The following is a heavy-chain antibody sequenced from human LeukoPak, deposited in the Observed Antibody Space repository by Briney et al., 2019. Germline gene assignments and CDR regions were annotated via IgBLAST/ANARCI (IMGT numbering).Heavy chain of an antibody. J-gene: IGHJ5*02. V-gene: IGHV4-4*02. D-gene: IGHD6-13*01. CDR1: GGSISSSNW. CDR2: IYHSGST. Sequence: SETLSLTCAVSGGSISSSNWWSWVRQPPGKGLEWIGEIYHSGSTNYNPSLKSRVTISVDKSKNQFSLKLSSVTAADTAVYYCATRGIAGYNWFDPWGQGTLVTVSS. CDR3: ATRGIAGYNWFDP.